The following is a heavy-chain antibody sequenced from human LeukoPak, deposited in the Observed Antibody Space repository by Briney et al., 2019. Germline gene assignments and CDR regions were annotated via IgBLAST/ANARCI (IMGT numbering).Heavy chain of an antibody. V-gene: IGHV3-48*01. Sequence: GGSLRLSCGASGITFSSYSMNWVRQAPGKGLEWVPYISSSGSTKYYADSVKGRFTISRDNARNSLYLQMNSLRAEDTAVYFCARGGLSIMGYWGQGTLVTVSS. CDR2: ISSSGSTK. J-gene: IGHJ4*02. CDR3: ARGGLSIMGY. CDR1: GITFSSYS. D-gene: IGHD2/OR15-2a*01.